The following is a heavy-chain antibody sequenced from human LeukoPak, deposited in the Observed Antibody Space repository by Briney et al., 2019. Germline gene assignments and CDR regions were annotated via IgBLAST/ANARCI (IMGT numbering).Heavy chain of an antibody. J-gene: IGHJ6*03. D-gene: IGHD2-15*01. CDR1: GGAITSHY. Sequence: SETLSLTCTVSGGAITSHYWTWIRQSPVKGLEWIGDISNSGSTSYNPSLKSRVTISIDTSKNQFSLKLSSVTAADTAVYYCGRDALVGYFSYYYMDVWGKGTTATVSS. CDR2: ISNSGST. V-gene: IGHV4-59*11. CDR3: GRDALVGYFSYYYMDV.